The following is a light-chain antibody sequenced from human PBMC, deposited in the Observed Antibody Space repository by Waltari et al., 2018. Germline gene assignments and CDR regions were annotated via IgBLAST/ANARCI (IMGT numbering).Light chain of an antibody. CDR1: QIISSR. CDR2: DAS. CDR3: QQSYDSWT. Sequence: DIRMTQSPSSLSASVGDRVTITCRTGQIISSRLNWYQHKPGKAPRLLIFDASTLQSGVPLRFSGFRSGTEFTLTIDSLQPEDFATYYCQQSYDSWTFGQGTKVE. V-gene: IGKV1-39*01. J-gene: IGKJ1*01.